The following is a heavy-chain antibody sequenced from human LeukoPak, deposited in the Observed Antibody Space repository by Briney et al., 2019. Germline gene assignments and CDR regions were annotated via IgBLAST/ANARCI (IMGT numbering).Heavy chain of an antibody. CDR2: IIPIFGTA. V-gene: IGHV1-69*13. CDR3: ARDFCSSTSCYRLPYYGMDV. CDR1: GGTFSSYA. Sequence: SVKVSCKASGGTFSSYAISWVRQAPGQGLEWMGGIIPIFGTANYAQKSQGRVTITADESTSTAYMELSSLRSEDTAVYYCARDFCSSTSCYRLPYYGMDVWGQGTTVTVSS. J-gene: IGHJ6*02. D-gene: IGHD2-2*01.